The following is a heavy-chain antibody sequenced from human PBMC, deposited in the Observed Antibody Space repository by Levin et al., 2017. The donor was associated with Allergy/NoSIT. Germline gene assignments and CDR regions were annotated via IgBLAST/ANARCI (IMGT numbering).Heavy chain of an antibody. CDR2: LIPIFGTA. D-gene: IGHD3-10*01. CDR1: GGTFSTSA. J-gene: IGHJ3*01. V-gene: IGHV1-69*13. Sequence: SVKVSCKASGGTFSTSAINWVRQAPGQGLEWMGRLIPIFGTANYAQMFQDRLTITADDSTTTSYMELINLSSQDTAIYFCAREPNYGSGSSSTIDALDVWGQGTMVTVSS. CDR3: AREPNYGSGSSSTIDALDV.